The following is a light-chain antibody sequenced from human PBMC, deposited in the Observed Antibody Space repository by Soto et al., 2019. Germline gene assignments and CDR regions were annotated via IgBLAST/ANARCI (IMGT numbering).Light chain of an antibody. V-gene: IGLV1-40*01. CDR3: QSYDISLSGYVV. CDR1: SSNIGGGHD. CDR2: GNL. Sequence: QSVLTQPPSVSGAPGQRVTISCTGSSSNIGGGHDVHWYQQLPGTAPKVLIYGNLNRPSGVPDRFSGSTSGTSASLAITGLQAEDEADYYCQSYDISLSGYVVFGGGTKLTVL. J-gene: IGLJ2*01.